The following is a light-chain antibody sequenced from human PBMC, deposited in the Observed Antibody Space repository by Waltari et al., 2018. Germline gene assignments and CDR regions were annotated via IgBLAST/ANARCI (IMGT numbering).Light chain of an antibody. CDR2: EVT. CDR1: SGDVGSY. V-gene: IGLV2-8*01. J-gene: IGLJ3*02. Sequence: QSALTQPPSASGSPGPSVTISCTATSGDVGSYVSWYQQHPGRAPKVLIFEVTKRPSGVPHRFSGSGSGNTASLTVSGLQAEDEADYYCSTYAGNDKLVFGGGTKVTVL. CDR3: STYAGNDKLV.